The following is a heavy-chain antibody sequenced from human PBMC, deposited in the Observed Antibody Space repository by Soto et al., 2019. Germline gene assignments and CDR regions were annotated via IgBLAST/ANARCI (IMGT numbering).Heavy chain of an antibody. J-gene: IGHJ6*02. CDR3: AKDLEYSSSKSGWYYYYGMDV. CDR1: GFTFSSYG. V-gene: IGHV3-30*18. CDR2: ISYDGSNK. D-gene: IGHD6-6*01. Sequence: QVQLVESGGGVVQPGRSLRLSCAASGFTFSSYGMHWVRQAPGKGLEWVAVISYDGSNKYYADSVKGRFTISRDNSKNTLYLQMNSLRAEDTAVYYCAKDLEYSSSKSGWYYYYGMDVWGQGTTVTVSS.